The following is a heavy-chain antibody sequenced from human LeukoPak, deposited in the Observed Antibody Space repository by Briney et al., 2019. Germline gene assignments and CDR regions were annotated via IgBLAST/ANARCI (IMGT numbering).Heavy chain of an antibody. D-gene: IGHD3-9*01. J-gene: IGHJ4*02. CDR3: ASAGVYDILTGPIL. V-gene: IGHV3-7*01. Sequence: PGGSLRLYCAASGFTLSSYWMSWVRQAPGKGLEWVANIKQDGSEKYYVDSVKGRFTISRDNAKNSLYLQMNSLRAEDTAVYYCASAGVYDILTGPILWGQGTLVTVSS. CDR1: GFTLSSYW. CDR2: IKQDGSEK.